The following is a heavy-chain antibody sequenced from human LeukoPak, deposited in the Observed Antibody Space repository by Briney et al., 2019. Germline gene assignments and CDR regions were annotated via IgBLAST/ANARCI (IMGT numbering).Heavy chain of an antibody. CDR1: GFTFSSYS. CDR2: ISSSSSYI. CDR3: ARAVHTDFDY. V-gene: IGHV3-21*01. J-gene: IGHJ4*02. D-gene: IGHD2-21*01. Sequence: KPGGSLRLSCAASGFTFSSYSMHWVRQAPGKGLEWVSSISSSSSYIYYADSVKGRFTISRDNAKNSLYLQMNSLRAEDTAVYYCARAVHTDFDYWGQGTLVTVSS.